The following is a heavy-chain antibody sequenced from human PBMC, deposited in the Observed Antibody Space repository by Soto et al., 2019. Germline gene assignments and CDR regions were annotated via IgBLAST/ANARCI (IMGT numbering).Heavy chain of an antibody. CDR1: GYSFTSYW. D-gene: IGHD5-12*01. CDR2: IDPSDSYT. J-gene: IGHJ6*02. V-gene: IGHV5-10-1*01. CDR3: ACRRGSSSATRYYYCGMDV. Sequence: GESLKISCKGSGYSFTSYWISWVRQMPGKGLEWMGRIDPSDSYTNYSPSFQGHVTISADKSISTAYLQWSSLKASDTAMYYCACRRGSSSATRYYYCGMDVWGQGTTVTVSS.